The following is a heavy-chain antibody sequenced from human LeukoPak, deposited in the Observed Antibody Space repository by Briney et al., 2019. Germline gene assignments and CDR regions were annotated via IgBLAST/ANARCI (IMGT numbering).Heavy chain of an antibody. D-gene: IGHD6-6*01. CDR3: ARHLRVSIAVSWSPRYYYYGMDV. J-gene: IGHJ6*02. CDR1: GFTFSSYA. V-gene: IGHV3-30*04. CDR2: ISYDGSNK. Sequence: GGSLRLSCAASGFTFSSYAMHWVRQAPGKGLEWVAVISYDGSNKYYADSVKGRFTISRDNSKNPLYLQMNSLRAEDTAVYYCARHLRVSIAVSWSPRYYYYGMDVWGQGTTVTVSS.